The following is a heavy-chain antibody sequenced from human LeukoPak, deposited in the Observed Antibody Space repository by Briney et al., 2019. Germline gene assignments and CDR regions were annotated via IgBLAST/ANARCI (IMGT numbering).Heavy chain of an antibody. Sequence: GGSLRLSCAASGFTLSSYWMSWVRQAPGKGLEWVANIKQDGSEKYYVDSVKGRFTISRDNAENSLYLQMNSLRAEDTAVYYCARKRYWNYENWGQGTLVTVSS. CDR3: ARKRYWNYEN. V-gene: IGHV3-7*01. CDR1: GFTLSSYW. CDR2: IKQDGSEK. D-gene: IGHD1-7*01. J-gene: IGHJ4*02.